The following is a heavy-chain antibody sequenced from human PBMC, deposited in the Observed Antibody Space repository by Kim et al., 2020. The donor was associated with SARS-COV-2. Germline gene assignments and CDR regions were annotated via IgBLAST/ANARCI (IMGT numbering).Heavy chain of an antibody. D-gene: IGHD6-6*01. V-gene: IGHV1-2*02. Sequence: ASVKVSCKASGYTFTDYHLHWVRQAPGQGLEWMGWIDPKSGGTNYAQKFQGRVTMTSDTSISAAYMELSSLTSDDTAVYYCTTQYTFSGFQSWGQGTLVTVSS. CDR2: IDPKSGGT. CDR3: TTQYTFSGFQS. CDR1: GYTFTDYH. J-gene: IGHJ5*02.